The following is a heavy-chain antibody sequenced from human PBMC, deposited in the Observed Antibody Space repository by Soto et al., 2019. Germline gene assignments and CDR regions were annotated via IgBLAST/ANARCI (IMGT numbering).Heavy chain of an antibody. V-gene: IGHV1-8*01. Sequence: QVQLVQSGAEVKKPGASVKVSCKASGYSFTSYDINWVRQATGQGLEWMGWMNPNSGNTGYAQKFQGRVTMTSNTSISTAYMELSSLRSEDTAVYYCARVSMGSSSEDFQHWGQGTLVTVSS. CDR2: MNPNSGNT. D-gene: IGHD6-6*01. CDR1: GYSFTSYD. CDR3: ARVSMGSSSEDFQH. J-gene: IGHJ1*01.